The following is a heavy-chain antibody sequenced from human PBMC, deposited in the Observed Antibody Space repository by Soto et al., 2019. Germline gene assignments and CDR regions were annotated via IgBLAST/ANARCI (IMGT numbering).Heavy chain of an antibody. J-gene: IGHJ4*02. CDR1: GYSLSTSGVS. Sequence: QITLKESGPTLAEPTQTLTLTCTFSGYSLSTSGVSVGWIRQPPGKALEWLALIYWDDDKYYNPSLKSRLTITKDISKNQGVLTMTDMDPEDTGTFYCVERRYYYDGSGYGQAYWGQGTLVTVSS. CDR3: VERRYYYDGSGYGQAY. CDR2: IYWDDDK. V-gene: IGHV2-5*02. D-gene: IGHD3-22*01.